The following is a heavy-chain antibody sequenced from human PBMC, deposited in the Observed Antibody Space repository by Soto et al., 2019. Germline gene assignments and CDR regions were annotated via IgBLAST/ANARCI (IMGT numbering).Heavy chain of an antibody. D-gene: IGHD6-19*01. J-gene: IGHJ4*02. CDR1: EFTFSNYA. CDR2: ISGSGGST. CDR3: ARAANTSGYYYFDH. V-gene: IGHV3-23*01. Sequence: GGSLRLSCAASEFTFSNYAMSWVRQAPGKGLEWVSAISGSGGSTYYADSVKGRFTISRDNSKNTLFLQVNSLRAEDTAIYYCARAANTSGYYYFDHWGQGTPVTVSS.